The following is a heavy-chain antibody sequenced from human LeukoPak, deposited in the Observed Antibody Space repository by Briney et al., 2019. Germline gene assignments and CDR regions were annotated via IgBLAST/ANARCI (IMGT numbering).Heavy chain of an antibody. CDR3: AKDLRWGSDSGYEA. CDR1: GFTFSSYA. CDR2: ISDSGGST. J-gene: IGHJ5*02. V-gene: IGHV3-23*01. D-gene: IGHD5-12*01. Sequence: PGGSLRLSCAASGFTFSSYAMSWARQAPGKGLEWVSAISDSGGSTYYADSVKGRFTISRDNSKNTLYLQMNSLRAEDTAVYYCAKDLRWGSDSGYEAWGQGTLVTVSS.